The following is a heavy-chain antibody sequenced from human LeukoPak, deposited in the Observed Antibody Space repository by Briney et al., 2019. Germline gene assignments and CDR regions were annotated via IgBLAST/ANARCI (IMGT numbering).Heavy chain of an antibody. J-gene: IGHJ4*02. CDR3: ARDSLLRFGESHFDY. CDR2: ISAYNGNT. D-gene: IGHD3-10*01. CDR1: GYTFTSYG. Sequence: ASVKVSCKASGYTFTSYGISWVRRAPGQGLEWMGWISAYNGNTNYAEKLQGRVTMTTDTSTSTAYMELRSLRSDDTAVYYCARDSLLRFGESHFDYWGQGTLVTVSS. V-gene: IGHV1-18*01.